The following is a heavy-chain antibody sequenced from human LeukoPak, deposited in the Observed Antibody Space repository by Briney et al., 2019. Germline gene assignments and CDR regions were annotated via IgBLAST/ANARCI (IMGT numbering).Heavy chain of an antibody. Sequence: SETLSLTCTVSGGSISSYYWSWIRQPPGKGLEWIGYIYYSGSTNYNPSLKSRVTISVDTSKNQFSLKLSSVTAADTAVYYCARENGDYAFDYWGQGTLVTVSS. CDR2: IYYSGST. V-gene: IGHV4-59*01. CDR3: ARENGDYAFDY. D-gene: IGHD4-17*01. J-gene: IGHJ4*02. CDR1: GGSISSYY.